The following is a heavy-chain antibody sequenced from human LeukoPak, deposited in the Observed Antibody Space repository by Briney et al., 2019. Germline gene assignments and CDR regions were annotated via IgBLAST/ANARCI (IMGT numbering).Heavy chain of an antibody. CDR2: ISYSGNA. CDR1: GGSVSSSKYV. CDR3: AGLGVMVLVYQFES. J-gene: IGHJ4*02. D-gene: IGHD2-8*01. Sequence: SETLSLTCAVSGGSVSSSKYVWGWIRQPPGKELEWIGSISYSGNADYNPSLRSRVTLSVNTSKDQFSLQLTSVTAAASAVYYCAGLGVMVLVYQFESWGQGTPVTVSS. V-gene: IGHV4-39*07.